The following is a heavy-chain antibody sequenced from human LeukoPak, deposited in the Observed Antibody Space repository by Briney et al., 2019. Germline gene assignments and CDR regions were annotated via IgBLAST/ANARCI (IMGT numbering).Heavy chain of an antibody. CDR1: GFTFSNAW. CDR2: IKSKTDGGTT. J-gene: IGHJ4*02. Sequence: GGSLRLSCAASGFTFSNAWMSWVSQAPGKGLEWVGRIKSKTDGGTTDYAAPVKGRFTISRDDSKNTLYLQMNSLKTEDTAVYYCITGFLLRGAAGFDYEGQGTLVTVSS. CDR3: ITGFLLRGAAGFDY. V-gene: IGHV3-15*01. D-gene: IGHD2-15*01.